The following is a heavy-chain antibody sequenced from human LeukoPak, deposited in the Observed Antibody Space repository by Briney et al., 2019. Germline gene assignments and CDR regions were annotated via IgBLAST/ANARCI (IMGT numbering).Heavy chain of an antibody. CDR1: GYTFTGYY. D-gene: IGHD2-2*01. Sequence: ASVKVSCKASGYTFTGYYMHWVRQAPGQGLERMGWINPNSGGTNYAQKFQGRVTMTRDTSISTAYMELSRLRSDDTAVYYCARGIVVVPAGDDFDYWGQGTLVTVSS. J-gene: IGHJ4*02. V-gene: IGHV1-2*02. CDR3: ARGIVVVPAGDDFDY. CDR2: INPNSGGT.